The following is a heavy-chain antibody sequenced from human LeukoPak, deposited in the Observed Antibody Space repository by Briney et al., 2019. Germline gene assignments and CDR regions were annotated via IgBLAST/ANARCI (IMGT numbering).Heavy chain of an antibody. CDR1: GFIFSDYS. Sequence: PGGSLRLSCVASGFIFSDYSMDWVRQAPGKGLEWVSSISGSGGSTYYADSVKGRFTISRDNSKNTLYLQMNSLRAEDTAVYYCAKDWRILVGATDWFDPWGQGTLVTVSS. J-gene: IGHJ5*02. CDR2: ISGSGGST. D-gene: IGHD1-26*01. CDR3: AKDWRILVGATDWFDP. V-gene: IGHV3-23*01.